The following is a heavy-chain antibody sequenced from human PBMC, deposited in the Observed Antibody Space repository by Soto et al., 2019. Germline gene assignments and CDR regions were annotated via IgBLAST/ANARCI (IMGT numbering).Heavy chain of an antibody. D-gene: IGHD5-12*01. CDR1: GDSVSSNTAS. J-gene: IGHJ5*02. CDR3: AKGDNLGPKTGYAFDP. V-gene: IGHV6-1*01. CDR2: TYFRSKWYN. Sequence: SPTLSLTCDISGDSVSSNTASWNWIRQSPSRGLEWLGRTYFRSKWYNDYAVSVKSRIIINPDTSNNQSSLQLNSVTPEDTAVYFCAKGDNLGPKTGYAFDPWGQGIMVTV.